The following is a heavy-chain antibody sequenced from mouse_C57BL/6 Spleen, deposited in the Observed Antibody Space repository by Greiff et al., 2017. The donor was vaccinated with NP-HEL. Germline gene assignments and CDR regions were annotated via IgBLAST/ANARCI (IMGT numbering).Heavy chain of an antibody. Sequence: QLKQSGAELARPGASVKLSCKASGYTFTSYGISWVKQRTGQGLEWIGEIYPRSGNTYYNEKFKGKATLTADKSSSTAYMELRSLTSEDSAVYFCARSELPRDYFDYWGQGTTLTVSS. D-gene: IGHD1-1*01. V-gene: IGHV1-81*01. CDR1: GYTFTSYG. CDR3: ARSELPRDYFDY. CDR2: IYPRSGNT. J-gene: IGHJ2*01.